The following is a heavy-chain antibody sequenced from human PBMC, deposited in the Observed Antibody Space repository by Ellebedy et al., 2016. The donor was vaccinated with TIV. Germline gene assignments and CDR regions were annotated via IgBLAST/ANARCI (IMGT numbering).Heavy chain of an antibody. Sequence: MPGGSLRLSCTISGGSIGSYYWIWVRQPPGKGLQYIGLFNYRERTNYNPSLQSRVTMSVDTSKNQFSLKLRSVTAADTAVYYCARNDDSWSGYFDYWGQGNLVTVSS. CDR2: FNYRERT. CDR3: ARNDDSWSGYFDY. CDR1: GGSIGSYY. V-gene: IGHV4-59*01. D-gene: IGHD3-3*01. J-gene: IGHJ4*02.